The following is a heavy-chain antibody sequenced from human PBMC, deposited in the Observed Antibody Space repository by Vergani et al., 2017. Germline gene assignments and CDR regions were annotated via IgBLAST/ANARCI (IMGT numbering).Heavy chain of an antibody. Sequence: EVQLLESGGGLVQPGGSLRLSCAASGFTFSSYAMSWVRQAPGKGLEWVSAISGSGGSTYYADSVKGRFTISRDDSKNTLYLQMNSLRAEDTAVYYCAKAQLPLMWYFDLWGRGTLVTVSS. CDR2: ISGSGGST. V-gene: IGHV3-23*01. D-gene: IGHD2-2*01. CDR3: AKAQLPLMWYFDL. CDR1: GFTFSSYA. J-gene: IGHJ2*01.